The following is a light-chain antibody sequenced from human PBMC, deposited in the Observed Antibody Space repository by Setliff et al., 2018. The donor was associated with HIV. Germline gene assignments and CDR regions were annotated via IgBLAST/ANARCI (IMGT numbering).Light chain of an antibody. V-gene: IGLV2-11*01. CDR3: CSYASSQTYV. CDR1: SSDVGGYNY. CDR2: DVT. Sequence: QSALAQPRSVSGSPGQSVTISCTGTSSDVGGYNYVSWYQQHPGKAPKLMIYDVTKRPSGISDRFSGSKSGNTASLSISGLQTEDEADYYCCSYASSQTYVFGIGTKVTVL. J-gene: IGLJ1*01.